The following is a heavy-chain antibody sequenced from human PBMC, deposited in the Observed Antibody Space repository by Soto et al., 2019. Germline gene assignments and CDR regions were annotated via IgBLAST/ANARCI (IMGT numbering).Heavy chain of an antibody. CDR2: ISGSGGST. Sequence: PGGSLRLSCAASGFTVSSNYMSWVRQAPGKGLEWVSAISGSGGSTYYADSVKGRFTISRDNSKNTLYLQMNSLRAEDTAVYYCAKVPDYGGAFDIWGQGTMVTVSS. CDR3: AKVPDYGGAFDI. J-gene: IGHJ3*02. CDR1: GFTVSSNY. V-gene: IGHV3-23*01. D-gene: IGHD4-17*01.